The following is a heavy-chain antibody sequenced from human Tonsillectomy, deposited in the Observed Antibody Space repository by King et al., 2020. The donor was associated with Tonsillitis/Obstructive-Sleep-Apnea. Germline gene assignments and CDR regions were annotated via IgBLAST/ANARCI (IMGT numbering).Heavy chain of an antibody. D-gene: IGHD3-10*01. CDR2: INHSGST. V-gene: IGHV4-34*01. J-gene: IGHJ4*02. Sequence: VQLQQWGAGLLKPSETLSLTCTVYGGSFSGYYWSWIRQPPGKGLEWIGEINHSGSTNYNPSLKSRVTISVDTSKNQFSLKLSSVTAADTAVYYCATASPGVDYWGQGTLVTVSS. CDR1: GGSFSGYY. CDR3: ATASPGVDY.